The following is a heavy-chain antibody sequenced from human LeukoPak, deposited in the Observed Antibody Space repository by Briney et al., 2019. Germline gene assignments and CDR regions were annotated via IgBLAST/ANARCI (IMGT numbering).Heavy chain of an antibody. CDR3: ATDFYDST. CDR1: GFTFRNAW. D-gene: IGHD3-22*01. V-gene: IGHV3-15*01. J-gene: IGHJ5*02. Sequence: GESLRLSCAASGFTFRNAWMSWVRQAPGKGLEWVGRIRSNSDGGTIDYAAPVKGRFTLSRDDSKTTLYLQMNSLQTEDTAVYYCATDFYDSTWGQGTLVTVSS. CDR2: IRSNSDGGTI.